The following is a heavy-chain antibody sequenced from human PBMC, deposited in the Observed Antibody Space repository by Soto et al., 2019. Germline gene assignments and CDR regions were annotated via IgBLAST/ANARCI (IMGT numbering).Heavy chain of an antibody. CDR1: GYTFSSIG. D-gene: IGHD3-10*01. CDR3: ARDLDASGSYYTDY. V-gene: IGHV1-18*01. Sequence: ASVKVSCKASGYTFSSIGMNWVRQAPGQGLEWMGWISPYKGNTHYAQGLQGRVTMTTDTSTSTAYMELRSLRSDDTAVYYCARDLDASGSYYTDYWGQGTLVTVSS. CDR2: ISPYKGNT. J-gene: IGHJ4*02.